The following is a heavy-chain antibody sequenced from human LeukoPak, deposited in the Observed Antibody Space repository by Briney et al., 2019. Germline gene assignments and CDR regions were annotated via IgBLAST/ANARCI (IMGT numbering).Heavy chain of an antibody. Sequence: PSETLSLTCTVSGGSISSYYWSWIRQPPGKGLEWIGYIYYTGSTNYNPSLKSRVTISVDTSKNQLSLKLRSVTAADTAVYYCARQDSGTYLNPLDIWGQGTVVTVSS. CDR3: ARQDSGTYLNPLDI. V-gene: IGHV4-59*08. J-gene: IGHJ3*02. D-gene: IGHD1-26*01. CDR2: IYYTGST. CDR1: GGSISSYY.